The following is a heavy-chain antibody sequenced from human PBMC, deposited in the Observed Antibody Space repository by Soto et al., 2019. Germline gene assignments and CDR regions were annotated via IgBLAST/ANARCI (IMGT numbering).Heavy chain of an antibody. J-gene: IGHJ6*02. D-gene: IGHD2-2*01. CDR1: GYTFTGYY. Sequence: QVQLVQSGAEVKKPGASVKVSCKASGYTFTGYYMHWVRQAPGQGLEWMGWINPNSGGTNYAQKFQGWVTMTRDTSISTAYMELSRLRSDDTAVYYCAREDIVVGPAAKAYYYYGMDVWGQGTTITVSS. CDR3: AREDIVVGPAAKAYYYYGMDV. V-gene: IGHV1-2*04. CDR2: INPNSGGT.